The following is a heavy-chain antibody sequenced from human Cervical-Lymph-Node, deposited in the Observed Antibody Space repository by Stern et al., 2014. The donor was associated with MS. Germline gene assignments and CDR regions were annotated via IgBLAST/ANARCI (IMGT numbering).Heavy chain of an antibody. V-gene: IGHV3-23*04. J-gene: IGHJ4*02. CDR1: GFTFTSYA. Sequence: VQLVESGGGLVQPGGSLRLSCAASGFTFTSYAMSWVRQAPGKGLEWVSLISGSGGSTNYADSVKGRFTISRDNSMNTLYLQMNSLRAEDTALYYCAKHGDYYFDYWGQGTLVTVSS. D-gene: IGHD4-17*01. CDR3: AKHGDYYFDY. CDR2: ISGSGGST.